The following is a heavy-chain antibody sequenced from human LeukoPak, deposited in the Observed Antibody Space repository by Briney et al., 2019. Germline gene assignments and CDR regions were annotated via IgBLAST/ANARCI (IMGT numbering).Heavy chain of an antibody. CDR2: MNPNSGNT. CDR1: GYTFTSYD. J-gene: IGHJ6*03. D-gene: IGHD3-3*01. V-gene: IGHV1-8*03. CDR3: ARARVTIFGVVTRYYYYYYMDV. Sequence: ASVKVSCKASGYTFTSYDINWVRQATGQGLEWMGWMNPNSGNTGYAQKFQGRVTITRNTSISTAYMELSSLRSEDTAVYYCARARVTIFGVVTRYYYYYYMDVWGKGTTVTVSS.